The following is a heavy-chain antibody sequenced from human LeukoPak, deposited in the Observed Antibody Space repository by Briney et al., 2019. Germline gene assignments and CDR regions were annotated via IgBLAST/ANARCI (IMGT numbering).Heavy chain of an antibody. CDR1: GVSISSYY. Sequence: SETLSLTCTVSGVSISSYYWSWIRQPPGEGLEWVGYIYYSGSTNYNPSLKSRVPLSVDTSKTQFSLKLSPWTAADTAVYYCARLPYCSGRSCRDYWGQGTLVTVSS. D-gene: IGHD2-15*01. CDR3: ARLPYCSGRSCRDY. V-gene: IGHV4-59*08. J-gene: IGHJ4*02. CDR2: IYYSGST.